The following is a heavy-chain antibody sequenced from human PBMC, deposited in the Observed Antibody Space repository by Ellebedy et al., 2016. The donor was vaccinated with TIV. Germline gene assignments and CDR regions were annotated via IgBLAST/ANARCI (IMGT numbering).Heavy chain of an antibody. CDR2: ISYDGSNK. Sequence: GGSLRLXXAASGFTFSSYAMHWVRQAPGKGLEWVAVISYDGSNKYYADSVKGRFTISRDNSKNTLYLQMTSLRAEDTAVYYCARGLGSGWYVFDYWGQGTLVTVSS. CDR1: GFTFSSYA. J-gene: IGHJ4*02. CDR3: ARGLGSGWYVFDY. V-gene: IGHV3-30*04. D-gene: IGHD6-19*01.